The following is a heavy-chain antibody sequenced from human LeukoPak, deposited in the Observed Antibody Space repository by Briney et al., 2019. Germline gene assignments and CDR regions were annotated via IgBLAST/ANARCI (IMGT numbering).Heavy chain of an antibody. J-gene: IGHJ6*02. D-gene: IGHD3-3*01. V-gene: IGHV1-46*01. CDR1: GYTFTSYY. CDR2: INPSGGST. Sequence: ASVKVSCKASGYTFTSYYMHWVRQAPGQGLEWMGIINPSGGSTSYAQKFQGRVTMTRDTSTSTVYMELSSLRSEDTAVYYCARDNVLRFLEWLSTYYYYGMDVWGQGTTVTVSS. CDR3: ARDNVLRFLEWLSTYYYYGMDV.